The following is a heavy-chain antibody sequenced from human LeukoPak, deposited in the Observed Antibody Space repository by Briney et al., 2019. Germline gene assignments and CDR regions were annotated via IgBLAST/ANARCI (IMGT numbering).Heavy chain of an antibody. V-gene: IGHV4-4*07. J-gene: IGHJ6*03. Sequence: SETLSLTCTVSSGSVSNYYWSWIRQPAGKGLEWIGRIYGSGSTIYNPSLESRVTMSLDTSKNQFSLKLSSVTAADTAVYYCASTYCTNGVCYVNYYYYYMDVWGKGTTVTVSS. D-gene: IGHD2-8*01. CDR2: IYGSGST. CDR3: ASTYCTNGVCYVNYYYYYMDV. CDR1: SGSVSNYY.